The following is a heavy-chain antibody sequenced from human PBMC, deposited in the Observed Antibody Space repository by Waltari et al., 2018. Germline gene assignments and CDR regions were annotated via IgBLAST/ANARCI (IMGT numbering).Heavy chain of an antibody. CDR3: ARDDVDSSNFGGF. V-gene: IGHV1-18*01. J-gene: IGHJ4*02. CDR2: ILPYNGKT. D-gene: IGHD3-16*01. CDR1: GYIFSNYG. Sequence: QLVQSGAEVKKPGASVKVSCKASGYIFSNYGITWVRKAPGQGLEWMGWILPYNGKTKYEQNCQCRVTMTTDTSTATAYMEIRSLRSDDTAIYYCARDDVDSSNFGGFWGQGTQVTVSS.